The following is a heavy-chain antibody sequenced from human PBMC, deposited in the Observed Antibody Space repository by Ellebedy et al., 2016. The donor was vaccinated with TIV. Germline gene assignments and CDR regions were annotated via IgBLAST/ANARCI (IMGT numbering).Heavy chain of an antibody. J-gene: IGHJ4*02. CDR3: ARDRDGYSYGRGSMDY. D-gene: IGHD5-18*01. Sequence: GESLKISXAASGFTFSSYGMHWVRQAPGKGLEWVAVIWYDGSNKYYADSVKGRFTISRDNSKNTLYLQMNSLRAEDTAVYYCARDRDGYSYGRGSMDYWGQGTLVTVSS. CDR1: GFTFSSYG. CDR2: IWYDGSNK. V-gene: IGHV3-33*01.